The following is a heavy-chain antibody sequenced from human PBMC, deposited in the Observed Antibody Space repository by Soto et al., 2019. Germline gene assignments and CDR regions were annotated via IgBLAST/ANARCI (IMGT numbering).Heavy chain of an antibody. J-gene: IGHJ6*02. Sequence: QVQLVQSGAEVKKPGSSVKVSCKASGGTFSSYTISWVRQAPGQGLEWMGRIIPILGIANYAQKFQGRVTITADKSTITAYMELSSLRSEDTAVYYCARGDSGRGNGMDVWGQGTTVTVSS. CDR1: GGTFSSYT. CDR3: ARGDSGRGNGMDV. D-gene: IGHD2-15*01. V-gene: IGHV1-69*02. CDR2: IIPILGIA.